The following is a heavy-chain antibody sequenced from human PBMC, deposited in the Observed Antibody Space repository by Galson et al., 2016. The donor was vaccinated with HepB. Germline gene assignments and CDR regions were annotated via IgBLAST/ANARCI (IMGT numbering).Heavy chain of an antibody. CDR1: GFTFSTYT. CDR2: ISYDGSNK. D-gene: IGHD3-10*01. Sequence: SLRLSCAASGFTFSTYTIHWVRQAPGKGLEWVALISYDGSNKFYADSVKDRFIVSRDNSKNTLHLQMNSLRAGDTAVYYCTREYDGGSGGFDYWGQGALVAVSS. CDR3: TREYDGGSGGFDY. V-gene: IGHV3-30-3*01. J-gene: IGHJ4*02.